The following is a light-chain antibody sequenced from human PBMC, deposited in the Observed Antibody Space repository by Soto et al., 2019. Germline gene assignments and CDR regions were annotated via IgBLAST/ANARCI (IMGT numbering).Light chain of an antibody. CDR2: TTS. CDR3: QQASSFPRT. V-gene: IGKV1-12*01. CDR1: QDIGNL. J-gene: IGKJ1*01. Sequence: DIQMSQSPSFVSAAVGDRVTLTCRASQDIGNLLVWYQQKPGKAPTLLIYTTSNLQRGVPSRFSGSGSGTHFTLTTSSLQPEDCATYYCQQASSFPRTFGQGTKVE.